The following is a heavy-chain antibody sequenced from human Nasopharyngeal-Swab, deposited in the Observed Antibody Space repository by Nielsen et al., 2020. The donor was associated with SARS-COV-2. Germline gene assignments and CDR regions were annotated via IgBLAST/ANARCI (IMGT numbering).Heavy chain of an antibody. CDR1: GFTFSSYA. CDR2: ISGSGGST. D-gene: IGHD3-10*01. Sequence: GESLKISCAASGFTFSSYAMSWVRQAPGKGLEWVSAISGSGGSTYYADSVKGRFTISRDNSKNTLYLQMNSLRAEDTAVYYCAKGSIHFRVPRPNYFDYWGQGTLVTVSS. V-gene: IGHV3-23*01. J-gene: IGHJ4*02. CDR3: AKGSIHFRVPRPNYFDY.